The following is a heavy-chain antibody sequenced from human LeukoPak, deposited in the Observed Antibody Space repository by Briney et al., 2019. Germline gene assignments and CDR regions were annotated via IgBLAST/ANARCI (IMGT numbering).Heavy chain of an antibody. CDR3: ARRIGTGYDFWSGYLDY. V-gene: IGHV4-59*08. CDR2: IYYSGST. J-gene: IGHJ4*02. Sequence: SETLSLTCTVSGGSISSYYWSWIRQPPGKGLEWIGYIYYSGSTNYNPSLKSRVTISVDTSEIQFSLKLSSVTAAYTAVYYCARRIGTGYDFWSGYLDYWGQGTLVTVSS. D-gene: IGHD3-3*01. CDR1: GGSISSYY.